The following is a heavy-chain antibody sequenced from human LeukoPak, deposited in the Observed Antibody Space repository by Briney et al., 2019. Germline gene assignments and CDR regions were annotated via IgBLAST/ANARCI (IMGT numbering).Heavy chain of an antibody. CDR2: ISSSSSTI. CDR3: ARVVRGVIIP. Sequence: GESLKISCKASGYNFPNYWIGWVRQAPGKGLEWVSYISSSSSTIYYADSVKGRFTISRDNAKNSLYLQMNSLRAEDTAVYYCARVVRGVIIPWGQGTLVTVSS. J-gene: IGHJ5*02. CDR1: GYNFPNYW. V-gene: IGHV3-48*01. D-gene: IGHD3-10*01.